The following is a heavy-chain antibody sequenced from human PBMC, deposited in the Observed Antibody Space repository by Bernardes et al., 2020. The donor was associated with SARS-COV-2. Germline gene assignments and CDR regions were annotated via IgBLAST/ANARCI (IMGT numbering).Heavy chain of an antibody. D-gene: IGHD3-16*01. CDR1: GFTFSSYD. V-gene: IGHV3-30*18. Sequence: GGSLRLSCAASGFTFSSYDMHWVRQAPGKGLEWLTVISDDGINKYYEDSVKGRFTISRDNSKNTLYLQMNSLRVEDTAVYYCAKGGFGEVLSPFDYWGQGTLVTVSS. J-gene: IGHJ4*02. CDR3: AKGGFGEVLSPFDY. CDR2: ISDDGINK.